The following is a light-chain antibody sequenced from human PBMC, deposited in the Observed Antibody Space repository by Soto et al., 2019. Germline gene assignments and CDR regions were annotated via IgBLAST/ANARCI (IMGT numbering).Light chain of an antibody. CDR3: QQRNIWPPVT. Sequence: NVFPQYTDTLSFSPGERAPLSRRASPSVTNFLAWYQQKPGQAPRLLIYGAFNRATGIPARFSGSGSGTDFTLTISSLEPEDSAIYYCQQRNIWPPVTFGQGTRLEIK. J-gene: IGKJ5*01. CDR1: PSVTNF. CDR2: GAF. V-gene: IGKV3-11*01.